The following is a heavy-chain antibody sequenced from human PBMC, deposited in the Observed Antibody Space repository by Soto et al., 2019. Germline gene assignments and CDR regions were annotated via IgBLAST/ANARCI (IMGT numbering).Heavy chain of an antibody. CDR3: ARGYELELTWFDP. CDR1: GGSISSGGYY. V-gene: IGHV4-31*03. J-gene: IGHJ5*02. D-gene: IGHD1-7*01. Sequence: QVQLQESGPGLVKPSQTLSLTCTVSGGSISSGGYYWSWIRQHPGKGLEWIGYIYYSGSTYYNPSLKSRVTISVDTSKNPFSLKLSSVTAADTAVYYCARGYELELTWFDPWGQGTLVTVSS. CDR2: IYYSGST.